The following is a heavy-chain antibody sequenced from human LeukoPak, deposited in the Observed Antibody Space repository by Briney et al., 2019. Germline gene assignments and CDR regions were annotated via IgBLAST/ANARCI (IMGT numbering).Heavy chain of an antibody. V-gene: IGHV3-33*01. CDR2: IWYDGSNK. CDR1: GFTFSSFG. Sequence: PGGSLRLSCAASGFTFSSFGIHCVRQAPGKGLEWVAVIWYDGSNKYYADSVRGRFTISRDNSKNTLYLQMNSLRAEDTAVYYCAREVHYFDSRPAHYYFDYWGQGTLVTVSS. J-gene: IGHJ4*02. D-gene: IGHD3-22*01. CDR3: AREVHYFDSRPAHYYFDY.